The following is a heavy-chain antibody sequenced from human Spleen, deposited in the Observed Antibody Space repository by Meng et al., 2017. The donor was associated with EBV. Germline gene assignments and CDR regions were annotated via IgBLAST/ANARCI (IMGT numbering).Heavy chain of an antibody. D-gene: IGHD3-9*01. V-gene: IGHV2-5*02. J-gene: IGHJ4*02. CDR3: AHSQWLRYFDY. CDR1: GFSLSTSGVG. Sequence: QITLTESGLTQVKPTQTLTLTCTFSGFSLSTSGVGVGWIRQPQGKALEWLAFIYWDDGKHYSPSVKTRLTITKDTSKNQVVLTVTNMDPVDTATYYCAHSQWLRYFDYWGQGILVTVSS. CDR2: IYWDDGK.